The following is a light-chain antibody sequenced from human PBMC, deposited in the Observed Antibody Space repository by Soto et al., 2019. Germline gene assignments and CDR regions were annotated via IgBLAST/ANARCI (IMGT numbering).Light chain of an antibody. CDR2: LNSDGSH. CDR3: QTWGTGIVV. Sequence: QLVLTQSPSASASLGASVKLTCTLSSGHSSYAIAWHQQQPEKGSRYLMKLNSDGSHSKGDGIPDRFSGSSSGAERYLTISGLQSEDEADYYCQTWGTGIVVFGGGTKLTVL. J-gene: IGLJ2*01. V-gene: IGLV4-69*01. CDR1: SGHSSYA.